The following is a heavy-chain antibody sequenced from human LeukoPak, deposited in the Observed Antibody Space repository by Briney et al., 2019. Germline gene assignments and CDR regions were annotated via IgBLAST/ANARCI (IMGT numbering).Heavy chain of an antibody. CDR2: ISGSGGST. CDR1: GFTFSSYA. J-gene: IGHJ6*04. Sequence: PGRSLRLSCAASGFTFSSYAMSWVGQAPGKGLEWVSAISGSGGSTYYADSVKGRFTISRDNSKNTLYLQMNSLRAEDTAVYYCATASGYDFWSGYYTGVNPDVWGKGTTVTVSS. CDR3: ATASGYDFWSGYYTGVNPDV. V-gene: IGHV3-23*01. D-gene: IGHD3-3*01.